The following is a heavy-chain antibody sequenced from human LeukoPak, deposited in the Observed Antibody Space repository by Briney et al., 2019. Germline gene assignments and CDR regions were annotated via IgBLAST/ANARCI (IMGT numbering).Heavy chain of an antibody. CDR3: ARDDRSITSCYGY. J-gene: IGHJ4*02. Sequence: SGGSLRLSCAASGFTFSSYGMQWVRQAPGKGLEWVAFIWYDGSNKYYADSVKGRFTISRDTSKNTLYLQMNSLKADDTAVYYCARDDRSITSCYGYWGQGTLATVSS. CDR1: GFTFSSYG. CDR2: IWYDGSNK. D-gene: IGHD2-2*01. V-gene: IGHV3-33*01.